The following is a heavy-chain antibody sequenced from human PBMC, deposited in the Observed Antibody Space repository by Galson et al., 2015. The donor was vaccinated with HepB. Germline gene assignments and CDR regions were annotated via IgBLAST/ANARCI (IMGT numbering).Heavy chain of an antibody. D-gene: IGHD3-10*01. V-gene: IGHV3-48*04. CDR2: INIGGSTV. Sequence: SLRLSCAASGFTFSEYSMNWVRQSPGKGLEWVSYINIGGSTVYYAESVKGRFTISRDNARNTLYLQMSRLRAEDTAVYYCARSPFTDYFGSGTYFDHWGQGTLDTASS. CDR1: GFTFSEYS. J-gene: IGHJ4*02. CDR3: ARSPFTDYFGSGTYFDH.